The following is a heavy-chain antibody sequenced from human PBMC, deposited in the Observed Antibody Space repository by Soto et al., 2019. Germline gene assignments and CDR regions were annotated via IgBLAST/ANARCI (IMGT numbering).Heavy chain of an antibody. J-gene: IGHJ6*02. CDR1: GFRIRTLS. CDR3: AACRPPSPYDWFYAMDV. V-gene: IGHV3-48*02. Sequence: EVQLVESGGGLVNPGGSLRLPCTACGFRIRTLSLQWAPQVQGMGLEWVSYISRGSISIYYANSLKARFTISRDNADNSLFLQMNSLRDEDTAVYYCAACRPPSPYDWFYAMDVWGQGTTVSVSS. D-gene: IGHD3-9*01. CDR2: ISRGSISI.